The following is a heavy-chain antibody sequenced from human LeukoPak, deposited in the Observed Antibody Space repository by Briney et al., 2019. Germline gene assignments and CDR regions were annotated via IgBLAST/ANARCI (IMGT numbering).Heavy chain of an antibody. D-gene: IGHD3-10*01. J-gene: IGHJ4*02. Sequence: GGSLRLSCAASGFTFSSYAMHWVRQAPGKGLEWVAVISYDGSNKYYADSAKGRFTISRDNSKNTLYLQMNSLRAEDTAVYYCAGAYGEFDYWGQGTLVTVSS. CDR2: ISYDGSNK. CDR3: AGAYGEFDY. CDR1: GFTFSSYA. V-gene: IGHV3-30-3*01.